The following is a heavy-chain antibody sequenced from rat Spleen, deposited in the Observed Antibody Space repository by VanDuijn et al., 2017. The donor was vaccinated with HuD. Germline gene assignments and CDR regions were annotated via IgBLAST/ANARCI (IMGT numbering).Heavy chain of an antibody. CDR2: IWTGGST. D-gene: IGHD5-1*01. V-gene: IGHV2-30*01. Sequence: QVQLKESGPGLVQPSQTLSLTCTVSGFSLTSYNVHWVRQPTGKGPEWMGVIWTGGSTNYNSALKSRLSISRATSKNQVFLKMNSLQTEDIATYYCARGELGERGYYFDYWGQGVMVTVSS. J-gene: IGHJ2*01. CDR1: GFSLTSYN. CDR3: ARGELGERGYYFDY.